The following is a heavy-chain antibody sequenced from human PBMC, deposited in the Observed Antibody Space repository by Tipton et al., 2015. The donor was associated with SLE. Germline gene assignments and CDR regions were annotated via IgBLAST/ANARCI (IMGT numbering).Heavy chain of an antibody. D-gene: IGHD3-22*01. J-gene: IGHJ3*01. CDR2: IYYRGST. Sequence: LRLSCTVSGGSINSSSFYWGWIRQPPGKGLEWIGSIYYRGSTYYNPSLNSRVTISVDTSQNQFSLKLTSVTAADTAVYFCARRHSYSDPDAFDVWGQGTMVTVSS. CDR1: GGSINSSSFY. CDR3: ARRHSYSDPDAFDV. V-gene: IGHV4-39*01.